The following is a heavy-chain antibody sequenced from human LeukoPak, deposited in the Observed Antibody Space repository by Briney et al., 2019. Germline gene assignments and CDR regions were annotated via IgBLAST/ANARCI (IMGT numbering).Heavy chain of an antibody. Sequence: GGSLRLSCAASGFTFSSYEMNWVRQAPGKGLEWVSYINTTGSSIYYADSVKGRFTISRDNDKNLLYLQMNSLRAEDTAVYYCARVQRGIAVALDYWGQGTLATVSS. D-gene: IGHD6-19*01. CDR2: INTTGSSI. CDR3: ARVQRGIAVALDY. J-gene: IGHJ4*02. V-gene: IGHV3-48*03. CDR1: GFTFSSYE.